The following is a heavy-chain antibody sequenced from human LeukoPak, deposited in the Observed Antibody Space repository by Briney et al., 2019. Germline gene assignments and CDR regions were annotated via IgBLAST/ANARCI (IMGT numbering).Heavy chain of an antibody. D-gene: IGHD4-17*01. CDR2: ITPFNGNT. CDR3: ANAGHYGWFDP. J-gene: IGHJ5*02. V-gene: IGHV1-45*02. Sequence: GASVKVSCKASGYTFTYRYLHWVRQAPGQALEWMGWITPFNGNTNYAQKFQDRVIITRDRSMSTAYMELSSLRSEDTAMYYCANAGHYGWFDPWGQGTLVTVSS. CDR1: GYTFTYRY.